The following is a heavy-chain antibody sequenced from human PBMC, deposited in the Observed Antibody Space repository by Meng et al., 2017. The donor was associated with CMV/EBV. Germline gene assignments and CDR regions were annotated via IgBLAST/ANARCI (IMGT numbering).Heavy chain of an antibody. CDR1: GFTFSSYW. V-gene: IGHV3-7*01. D-gene: IGHD1-26*01. CDR2: IKQDGSEK. CDR3: AKERGWELLGLFDY. Sequence: GGSLRLSCAASGFTFSSYWMSWVRQAPGKGLEWVANIKQDGSEKYYVDSVKGRFTISRDNAKNSLYLQMNSLRAEDTAVYYCAKERGWELLGLFDYWGQGTLVTVSS. J-gene: IGHJ4*02.